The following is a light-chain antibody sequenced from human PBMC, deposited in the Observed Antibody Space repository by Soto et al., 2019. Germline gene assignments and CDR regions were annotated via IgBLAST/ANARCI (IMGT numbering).Light chain of an antibody. Sequence: QSALTQPASVSGSPRQSITISCTGTSSDVGGYNYVSWYQQQPGKAPKLMIYEVSNRPSGVSNRFSGSKSGTSASLAISGLQSEDEADYYCAAWDDSLNEVFGGGTKVTVL. CDR1: SSDVGGYNY. CDR2: EVS. V-gene: IGLV2-14*01. J-gene: IGLJ2*01. CDR3: AAWDDSLNEV.